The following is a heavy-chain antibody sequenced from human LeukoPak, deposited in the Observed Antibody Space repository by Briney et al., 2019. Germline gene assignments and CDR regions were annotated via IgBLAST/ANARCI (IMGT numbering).Heavy chain of an antibody. V-gene: IGHV1-69*06. J-gene: IGHJ5*02. Sequence: SVKVSCKASGGTFSSYAISWVRQAPGQGLEWMGGIIPIFGTANYAQKFQGRVTITADKSTSTAYMELSSLRSEDTAVYYCARMWSYYYGSGNPNWFDPWGQGTLVTVSS. CDR2: IIPIFGTA. D-gene: IGHD3-10*01. CDR1: GGTFSSYA. CDR3: ARMWSYYYGSGNPNWFDP.